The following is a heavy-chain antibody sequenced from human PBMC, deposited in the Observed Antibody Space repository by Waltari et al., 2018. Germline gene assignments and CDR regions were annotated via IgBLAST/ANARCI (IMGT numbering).Heavy chain of an antibody. CDR2: VDPEYGET. CDR1: GYTFTDYY. Sequence: EVQLVQSGAEVKKPGATVKISCKVSGYTFTDYYMHWVQQAPGKGLEWMGLVDPEYGETIYAEKFQGRVTRTADTSTDKAYMELSSLISEDTAVYYCATMSCSCPSDDGGGFWGQGTLVTVSS. V-gene: IGHV1-69-2*01. J-gene: IGHJ4*02. D-gene: IGHD3-16*01. CDR3: ATMSCSCPSDDGGGF.